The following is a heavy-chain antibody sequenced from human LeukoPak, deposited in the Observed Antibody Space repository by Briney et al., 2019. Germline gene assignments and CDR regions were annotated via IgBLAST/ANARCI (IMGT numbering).Heavy chain of an antibody. J-gene: IGHJ4*02. D-gene: IGHD4-11*01. Sequence: GGSLRPSCAASGFTFSSYAMRWFRQAPGKGLEWVSAISGSGGSTYYADSVKRRFTISRDNSKNTLYLQMNSLRAEDTAIYYCVKHGEAYSDSKTDYWGQGILVTVSS. CDR1: GFTFSSYA. V-gene: IGHV3-23*01. CDR3: VKHGEAYSDSKTDY. CDR2: ISGSGGST.